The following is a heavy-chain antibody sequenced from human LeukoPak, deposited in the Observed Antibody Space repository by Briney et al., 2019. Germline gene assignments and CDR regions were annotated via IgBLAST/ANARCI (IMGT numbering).Heavy chain of an antibody. D-gene: IGHD3-10*01. J-gene: IGHJ4*02. CDR3: ARDAGPYYYGSGSYSLGY. V-gene: IGHV3-48*03. CDR1: GFTFSSHE. Sequence: PGGSLRLSCAASGFTFSSHEMNWVRQAPGKGLEWVSYISSSGSTIYYADSVKGRFTISRDNAKNSLYLQMNSLRAEDTAVYYCARDAGPYYYGSGSYSLGYWGQGTLVTVSS. CDR2: ISSSGSTI.